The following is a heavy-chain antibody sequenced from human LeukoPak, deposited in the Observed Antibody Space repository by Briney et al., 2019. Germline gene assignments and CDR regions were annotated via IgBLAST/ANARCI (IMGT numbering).Heavy chain of an antibody. CDR2: IYHSGTT. Sequence: PSETLSLTCAVSGASISSTNWWCWVRQPPGKGLEWIGKIYHSGTTNYNPSLKSRVTISVDKSKNQFSLNLNSVTAADTAVYYCAREFNYYDSSGAILGGFDPWGQGTLVTVSS. V-gene: IGHV4-4*02. D-gene: IGHD3-22*01. CDR1: GASISSTNW. J-gene: IGHJ5*02. CDR3: AREFNYYDSSGAILGGFDP.